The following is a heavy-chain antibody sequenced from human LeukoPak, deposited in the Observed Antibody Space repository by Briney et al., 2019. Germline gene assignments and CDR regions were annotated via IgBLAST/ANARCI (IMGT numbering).Heavy chain of an antibody. CDR3: VRARTTVPNLFDY. CDR1: GGFTFSSHE. Sequence: PGGSLRLSCVASGGFTFSSHEMNWVRQAPGKGLVWVSRINGDETSTAYADSVKGRFTISRDNAKNTLYLQMNSLRADDTAVYYCVRARTTVPNLFDYWGQGTLVTVSS. CDR2: INGDETST. J-gene: IGHJ4*02. V-gene: IGHV3-74*01. D-gene: IGHD4-17*01.